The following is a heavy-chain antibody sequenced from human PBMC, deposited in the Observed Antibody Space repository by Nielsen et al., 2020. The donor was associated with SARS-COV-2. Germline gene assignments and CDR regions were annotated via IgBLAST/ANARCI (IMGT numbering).Heavy chain of an antibody. Sequence: GESLKISCAASGITFSSQWMHWVRQVPGKGLVWVSRINSDGSSTIYADSVRGRFTISRDNAKNTLYLQMNSLRVEDTAVYYCTTDEVTYSYGYSGMEPSDYWGRGTLVTVSS. CDR2: INSDGSST. D-gene: IGHD5-18*01. CDR1: GITFSSQW. CDR3: TTDEVTYSYGYSGMEPSDY. V-gene: IGHV3-74*01. J-gene: IGHJ4*02.